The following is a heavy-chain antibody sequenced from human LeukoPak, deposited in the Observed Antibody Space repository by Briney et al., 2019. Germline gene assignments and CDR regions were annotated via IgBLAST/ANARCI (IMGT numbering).Heavy chain of an antibody. D-gene: IGHD3-22*01. V-gene: IGHV1-69*13. CDR1: RGTFSSYA. Sequence: ASVRVSCKASRGTFSSYAISWVRQAPGQGLEWMGGIIPIFGTANYAQKFQGRVTITADESTSTAYMELSSLRSEDTAVYYCAGTYYDSSGYYYALDYWGQGTLVTVSS. J-gene: IGHJ4*02. CDR2: IIPIFGTA. CDR3: AGTYYDSSGYYYALDY.